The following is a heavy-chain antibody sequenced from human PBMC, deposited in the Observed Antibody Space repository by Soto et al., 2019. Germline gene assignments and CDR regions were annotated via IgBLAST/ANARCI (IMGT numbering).Heavy chain of an antibody. J-gene: IGHJ5*02. CDR1: GGTFSSYA. Sequence: SVKVSCKASGGTFSSYAISWVRQAPGQGLEWMGGIIPIFGTANYAQKFQGRVTITADESTSTAYMELSSLRSEDTAVYYCASRGVAAAGKYWFDPWGQGTLVTVSS. D-gene: IGHD6-13*01. CDR3: ASRGVAAAGKYWFDP. V-gene: IGHV1-69*13. CDR2: IIPIFGTA.